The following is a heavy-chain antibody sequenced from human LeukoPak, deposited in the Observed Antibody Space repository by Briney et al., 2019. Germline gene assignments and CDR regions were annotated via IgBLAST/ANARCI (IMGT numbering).Heavy chain of an antibody. D-gene: IGHD4-17*01. V-gene: IGHV3-21*01. CDR2: ISSSSSYM. Sequence: GGSLRLSCAASGFTFSSYSMNWVRQAPGKGLEWVSSISSSSSYMYYADSVKGRFTISRNNAKNSLYLQMNSLRAEDTAVYYCARDRTVATPDYWGQGTLVTVSS. J-gene: IGHJ4*02. CDR3: ARDRTVATPDY. CDR1: GFTFSSYS.